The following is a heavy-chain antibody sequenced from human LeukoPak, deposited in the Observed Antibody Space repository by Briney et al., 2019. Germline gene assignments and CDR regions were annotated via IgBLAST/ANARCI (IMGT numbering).Heavy chain of an antibody. CDR3: TRSYSSSWYGY. Sequence: GASVKVSCKASGGTFSSYAISWVRQAPGQGLEWMGWISAYNGNTNYAQKLQGRVTMTTDTSTSTAYMELRSLRSDDTAVYYCTRSYSSSWYGYWGQGTLVTVSS. D-gene: IGHD6-13*01. J-gene: IGHJ4*02. CDR1: GGTFSSYA. V-gene: IGHV1-18*01. CDR2: ISAYNGNT.